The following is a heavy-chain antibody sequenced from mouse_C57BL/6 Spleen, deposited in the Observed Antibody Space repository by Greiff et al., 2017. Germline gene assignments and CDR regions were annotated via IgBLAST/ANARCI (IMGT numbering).Heavy chain of an antibody. CDR1: GYTFTSYW. V-gene: IGHV1-59*01. D-gene: IGHD1-1*01. CDR2: IDPSDSYT. Sequence: QVQLQQPGAELVRPGTSVKLSCKASGYTFTSYWMHWVKQRPGQGLEWIGVIDPSDSYTNYTQKFKGKATLTVDTSSSTAYMQLSSLTSEDSAVYYCARDYASSHGGFDYWGQGTTLTVSS. J-gene: IGHJ2*01. CDR3: ARDYASSHGGFDY.